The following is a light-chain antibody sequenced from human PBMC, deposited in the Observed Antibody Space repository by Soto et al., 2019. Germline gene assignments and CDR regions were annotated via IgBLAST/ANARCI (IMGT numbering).Light chain of an antibody. V-gene: IGKV1-5*01. CDR2: DAS. J-gene: IGKJ1*01. CDR3: QKYNSVRWT. CDR1: QRISTW. Sequence: DIQMSQSPSTLSAFVGDRVTITCRASQRISTWLAWYKQKPGKAPKLLIYDASSLESGVPSRFSGSGSGTDFTLTISSLQPEDVATYYCQKYNSVRWTFGQGTKVDIK.